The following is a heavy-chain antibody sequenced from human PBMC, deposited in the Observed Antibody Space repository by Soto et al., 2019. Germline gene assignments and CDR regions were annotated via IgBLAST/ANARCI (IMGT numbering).Heavy chain of an antibody. CDR2: INYSGTT. CDR3: ARESGLGAGDFDY. D-gene: IGHD2-21*01. J-gene: IGHJ4*02. CDR1: GGSISNYY. V-gene: IGHV4-59*01. Sequence: PSETLSLTCTVSGGSISNYYWSWIRQSPGKGLEWIGYINYSGTTNYNPSLRSPVTISVDTSKNRVSLKLSSVTAADTAVYYCARESGLGAGDFDYWCQGTLVTVSS.